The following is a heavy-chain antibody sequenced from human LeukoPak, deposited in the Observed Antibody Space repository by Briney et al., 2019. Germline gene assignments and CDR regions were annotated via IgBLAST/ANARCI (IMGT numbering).Heavy chain of an antibody. V-gene: IGHV1-24*01. Sequence: ASVKVSCKVSGYSLTELSMHWVRQAPGKGLEWMGRFDPEDGETIYAQNFQARVTMTEDTSTDTAYMELSSLRSEDTAVYYCARDKGSGYDFDYWGQGTLVTVSS. CDR1: GYSLTELS. J-gene: IGHJ4*02. CDR2: FDPEDGET. CDR3: ARDKGSGYDFDY. D-gene: IGHD5-12*01.